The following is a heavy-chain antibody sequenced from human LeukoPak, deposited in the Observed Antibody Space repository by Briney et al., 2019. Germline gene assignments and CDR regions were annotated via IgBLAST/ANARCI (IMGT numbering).Heavy chain of an antibody. CDR1: GFTFSRYA. CDR3: AKDRRDSSGYYRRDAFDI. D-gene: IGHD3-22*01. J-gene: IGHJ3*02. Sequence: GGSLRLSCAASGFTFSRYAMSWVRQAPGKGLEWVSAISGSGGSTYYADSVKGRFTISRDNSKNTLYLQMNSLRAEDTALYYCAKDRRDSSGYYRRDAFDIWGQGTMVTVSS. V-gene: IGHV3-23*01. CDR2: ISGSGGST.